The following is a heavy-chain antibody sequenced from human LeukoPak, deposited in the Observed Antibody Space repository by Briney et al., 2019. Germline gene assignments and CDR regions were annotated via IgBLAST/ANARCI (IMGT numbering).Heavy chain of an antibody. CDR2: INIEGSRT. D-gene: IGHD3-3*01. J-gene: IGHJ4*02. V-gene: IGHV3-74*01. CDR1: GFIFSDYW. CDR3: VRSMSGRNDF. Sequence: GGSLRLSCAGSGFIFSDYWVHWVRQAPGKGLVWVSRINIEGSRTDYADSVRGRFTISRDNAKNTLYLQMNSLTAEDTAVYYCVRSMSGRNDFWGQGTVVSVSS.